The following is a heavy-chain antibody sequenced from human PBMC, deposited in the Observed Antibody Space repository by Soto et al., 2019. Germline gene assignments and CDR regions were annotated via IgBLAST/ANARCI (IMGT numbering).Heavy chain of an antibody. CDR2: ISYVGINQ. D-gene: IGHD2-21*01. CDR1: GLTFNTSA. CDR3: AREVKGKAATEH. V-gene: IGHV3-30-3*01. Sequence: QVHLVESGGGVVQPGRSLRLSCAASGLTFNTSAMHWVRQAPGKGLEWVAVISYVGINQYYADSVRGRFTVSRDKTENTVYLQMNSLSVEDTAIYYCAREVKGKAATEHWGQGNLVTVSS. J-gene: IGHJ4*02.